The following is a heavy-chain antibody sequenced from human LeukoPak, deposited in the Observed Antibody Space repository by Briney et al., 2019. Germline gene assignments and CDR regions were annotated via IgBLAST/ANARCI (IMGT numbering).Heavy chain of an antibody. V-gene: IGHV1-69*04. J-gene: IGHJ4*02. Sequence: SVKVSCKASGGTFSSYAISWVRQAPGQGLEWMGRIIPILGIANYAQKFQGRVTITADKSTSTAYMELSSLRSEDTAVYYCARDRYSSGWFDYWGQGTLVTVSS. CDR2: IIPILGIA. CDR1: GGTFSSYA. D-gene: IGHD6-19*01. CDR3: ARDRYSSGWFDY.